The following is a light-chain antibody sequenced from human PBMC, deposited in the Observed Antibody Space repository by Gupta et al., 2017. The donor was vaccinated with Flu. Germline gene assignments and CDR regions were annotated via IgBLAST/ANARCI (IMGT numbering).Light chain of an antibody. J-gene: IGLJ2*01. Sequence: QSDLTQPASVSGSPGQSITISCTGTSSDIGTYNYVSWYQQHPGKAPKLLIYDVTNRPSGVSNRFSGSKSGNTASLTISGLQAEDEADYYCSSYTSSSTLGVFGGGTKLTVL. CDR3: SSYTSSSTLGV. CDR1: SSDIGTYNY. CDR2: DVT. V-gene: IGLV2-14*03.